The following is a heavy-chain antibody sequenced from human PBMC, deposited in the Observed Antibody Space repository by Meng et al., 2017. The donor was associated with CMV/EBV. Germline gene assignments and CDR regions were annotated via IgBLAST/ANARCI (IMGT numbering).Heavy chain of an antibody. Sequence: ASVKVSCKASGYTFTSYYMHWVRQAPGQGLEWMGIIHPSGGSTSYAQKLQGRVTMTRDTSTSTVYKELSSLRSEDTAVYYCARALEGLYNWKYDYYYGMDVWGQGTTVTVSS. CDR1: GYTFTSYY. CDR2: IHPSGGST. J-gene: IGHJ6*02. V-gene: IGHV1-46*01. D-gene: IGHD1-20*01. CDR3: ARALEGLYNWKYDYYYGMDV.